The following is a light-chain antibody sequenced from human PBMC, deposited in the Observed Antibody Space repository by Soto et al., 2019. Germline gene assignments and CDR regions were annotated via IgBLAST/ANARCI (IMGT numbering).Light chain of an antibody. CDR3: QKYNNWPPWA. J-gene: IGKJ1*01. CDR2: GAS. CDR1: QSVSSN. V-gene: IGKV3-15*01. Sequence: EIVMTQSPATLSVSPGERATLSCRASQSVSSNLAWYQQKPGRAPRLLIYGASTRVTGVPARFSGSGSGTEFTLNISSLQSEDFAVYYCQKYNNWPPWAFGQGTKVEIK.